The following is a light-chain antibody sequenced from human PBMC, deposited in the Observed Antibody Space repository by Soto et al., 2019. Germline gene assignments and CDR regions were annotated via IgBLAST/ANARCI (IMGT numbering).Light chain of an antibody. CDR3: SSYTSSSTLV. CDR1: SSDVGGYNY. V-gene: IGLV2-14*04. CDR2: DVS. J-gene: IGLJ1*01. Sequence: TSSDVGGYNYVSWYQQHPGKAPKLMIYDVSNRPSGVSNRFSGSKSGNTASLTISGLQAEDEADYYCSSYTSSSTLVFGTGTKVTVL.